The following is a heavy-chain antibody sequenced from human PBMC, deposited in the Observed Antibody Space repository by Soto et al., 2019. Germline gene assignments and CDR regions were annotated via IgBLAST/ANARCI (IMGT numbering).Heavy chain of an antibody. CDR3: ACWGHIVPVAPSDFDR. J-gene: IGHJ4*02. Sequence: RLSCAAAGFPFTNYWMNWVRQTPWKGLMWVSRISPDGSDVGYADSVEGRFTVSRDNAKNTLYLQMHSLRAEDTAMYYCACWGHIVPVAPSDFDRWGQGTLVTVSS. CDR2: ISPDGSDV. D-gene: IGHD2-8*02. CDR1: GFPFTNYW. V-gene: IGHV3-74*01.